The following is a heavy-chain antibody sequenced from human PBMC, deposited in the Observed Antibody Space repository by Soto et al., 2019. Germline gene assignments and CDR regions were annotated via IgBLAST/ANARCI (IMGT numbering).Heavy chain of an antibody. V-gene: IGHV3-48*02. Sequence: EVHLVESGGGSVQPGGSLRLSCAASGFTFNSYSMHWVRQAPGKGLEWVSYITGSSSAIYYADSVKGRFTISRDNAKNALSLHMNSLRDEDTAVYYCARGYCNGGSCYPGIYWGQGTLVSVSS. J-gene: IGHJ4*02. CDR1: GFTFNSYS. D-gene: IGHD2-15*01. CDR3: ARGYCNGGSCYPGIY. CDR2: ITGSSSAI.